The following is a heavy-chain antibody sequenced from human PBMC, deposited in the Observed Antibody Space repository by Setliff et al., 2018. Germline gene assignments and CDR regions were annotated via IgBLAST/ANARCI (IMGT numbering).Heavy chain of an antibody. CDR1: GFTFDDYA. Sequence: PGGSLRLSCAASGFTFDDYAMHWVRQAPGKGLVWVSRINSDGSSTSYADSVKGRFTISRDNAKNTLYLQMNSLRAEDTAVYYCARHNYYGSGIDYWGQGTLVTVSS. CDR2: INSDGSST. J-gene: IGHJ4*02. CDR3: ARHNYYGSGIDY. V-gene: IGHV3-74*01. D-gene: IGHD3-10*01.